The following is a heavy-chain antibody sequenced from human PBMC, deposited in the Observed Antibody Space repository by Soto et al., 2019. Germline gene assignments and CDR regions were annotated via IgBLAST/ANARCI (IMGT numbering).Heavy chain of an antibody. CDR3: ATPIAARRIGIDY. D-gene: IGHD6-6*01. V-gene: IGHV3-23*01. J-gene: IGHJ4*02. CDR1: GFTFSSYA. Sequence: EVQLLESGGGLVQPGGSLRLSCAASGFTFSSYAMSWVRPAPGKGLEWVSAISGSGGSTYYADSVKGRFTISRDNSKNTLYLQMNSLRAEDTAVYYCATPIAARRIGIDYWGQGPLVTVSS. CDR2: ISGSGGST.